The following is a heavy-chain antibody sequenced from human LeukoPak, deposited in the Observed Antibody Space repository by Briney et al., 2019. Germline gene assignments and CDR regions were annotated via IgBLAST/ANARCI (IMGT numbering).Heavy chain of an antibody. D-gene: IGHD2-15*01. CDR3: ARVVVAGAFSTWFDP. Sequence: SETLSLTCTVSGGSVTNADYMWGWVRQAPGKALEWIGSLHHTGTVFYNPALKSRVAVSVDTSNNFFSLNLTSVTDTDTAIYYCARVVVAGAFSTWFDPWGQGTLVTVSS. CDR1: GGSVTNADYM. CDR2: LHHTGTV. J-gene: IGHJ5*02. V-gene: IGHV4-39*02.